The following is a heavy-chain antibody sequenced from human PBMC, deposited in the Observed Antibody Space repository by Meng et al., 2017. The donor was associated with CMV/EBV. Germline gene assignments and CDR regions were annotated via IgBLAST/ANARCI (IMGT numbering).Heavy chain of an antibody. CDR3: ASVTGIGWWYFDL. Sequence: QVQVAQAGAEVKKPGSSAQASCKAAGGTFSSYAISWVRQAPGQGLEWMGGIIPIFGTANYAQKFQGRVTITADESTSTAYMELSSLRSEDTAVYYCASVTGIGWWYFDLWGRGTLVTVSS. CDR2: IIPIFGTA. V-gene: IGHV1-69*12. J-gene: IGHJ2*01. CDR1: GGTFSSYA. D-gene: IGHD1-20*01.